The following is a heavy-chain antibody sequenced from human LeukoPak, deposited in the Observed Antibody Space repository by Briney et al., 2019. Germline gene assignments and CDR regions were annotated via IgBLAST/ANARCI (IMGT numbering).Heavy chain of an antibody. Sequence: GGSLRLSCAASGFTFSSYGMHWVRQAPGKGLEWVAVISYDGSNKYYADSVKGRFTISRDNSKNTLYLQMNSLRAEDTAVYYCAKCKVPAATYYYYYYGMDVWGKGTTVIVSS. D-gene: IGHD2-2*01. J-gene: IGHJ6*04. CDR3: AKCKVPAATYYYYYYGMDV. CDR2: ISYDGSNK. CDR1: GFTFSSYG. V-gene: IGHV3-30*18.